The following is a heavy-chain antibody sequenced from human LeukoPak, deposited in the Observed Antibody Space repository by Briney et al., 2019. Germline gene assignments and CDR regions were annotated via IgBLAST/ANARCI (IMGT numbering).Heavy chain of an antibody. D-gene: IGHD6-13*01. CDR1: GFTFDDYA. V-gene: IGHV3-9*01. CDR2: ISWNSGSI. J-gene: IGHJ3*02. CDR3: AKDIIRYSGSPDAFDI. Sequence: GGSLRLSCAASGFTFDDYAMHWARQAPGKGLEWVSGISWNSGSIGYADSVKGRFTVSRDNAKNSLYLQMNSLRAEDTALYYCAKDIIRYSGSPDAFDIWGQGTMVTVSS.